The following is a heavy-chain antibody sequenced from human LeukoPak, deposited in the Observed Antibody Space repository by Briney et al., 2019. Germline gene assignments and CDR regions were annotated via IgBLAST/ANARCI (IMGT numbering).Heavy chain of an antibody. CDR1: GFTFSDYY. D-gene: IGHD2-15*01. CDR2: ISSSGSTI. CDR3: AKGRSSGGSCVNY. V-gene: IGHV3-11*01. Sequence: GGSLRLSWAASGFTFSDYYMSWIRQAPGKGLEWVSYISSSGSTIYYADSVKGRFTISRDNSKNTVYLQMNSLRAEDTAVYYCAKGRSSGGSCVNYWGQGTLVSVSS. J-gene: IGHJ4*02.